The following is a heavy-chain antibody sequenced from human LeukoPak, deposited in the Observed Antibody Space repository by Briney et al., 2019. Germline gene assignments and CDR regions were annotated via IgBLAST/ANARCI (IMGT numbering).Heavy chain of an antibody. CDR1: GFTFSSYS. CDR2: ISSSSSTI. D-gene: IGHD4-11*01. J-gene: IGHJ4*02. V-gene: IGHV3-48*02. Sequence: GGSLRLSCAASGFTFSSYSINWVRQAPGKGLEWVSYISSSSSTIYYADSVKSRFTISRDNAKNSLYLQMNSLRDEDTAVYYCAREPDFTNYLFDYWGQGTLVTVSS. CDR3: AREPDFTNYLFDY.